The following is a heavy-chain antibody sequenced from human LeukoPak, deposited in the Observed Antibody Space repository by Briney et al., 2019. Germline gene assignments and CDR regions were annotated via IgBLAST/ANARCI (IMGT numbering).Heavy chain of an antibody. V-gene: IGHV1-2*06. Sequence: GASVKVSCKASGYTFTGYYMHWVRQAPGQGLEWMGRINPNSGGTNYAQKLQGRVTMTRNTSISTAYMELSRLRSDDTAVYYCAREGGITRTRGYYYYYGMDVWGQGTTVTVSS. CDR2: INPNSGGT. D-gene: IGHD1-20*01. J-gene: IGHJ6*02. CDR3: AREGGITRTRGYYYYYGMDV. CDR1: GYTFTGYY.